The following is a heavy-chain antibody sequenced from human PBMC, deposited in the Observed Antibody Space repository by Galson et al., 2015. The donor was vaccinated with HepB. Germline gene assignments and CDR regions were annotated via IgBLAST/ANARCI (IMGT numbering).Heavy chain of an antibody. CDR2: IYTSGST. CDR3: ARGGYDLLWWFDP. V-gene: IGHV4-61*02. CDR1: GGSISSGSYH. J-gene: IGHJ5*02. Sequence: LSLTCTVSGGSISSGSYHWTWIRQPAGKGLEWIGRIYTSGSTNCNPSLKSQVTMSVDTSKNQFSLRLSSVTAADTAVYYCARGGYDLLWWFDPWGQGTLVTVSS. D-gene: IGHD5-12*01.